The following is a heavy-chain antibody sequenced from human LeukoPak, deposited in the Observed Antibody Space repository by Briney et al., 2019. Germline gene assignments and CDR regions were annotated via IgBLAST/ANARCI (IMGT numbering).Heavy chain of an antibody. Sequence: PGGSLRLSCAASGFTFSSYSMNWVRQAPGKGLEWVSSISSSSSYIYYADSVKGRFTISRDNAKNSLYLQMNSLRAEDTAVYYCAREAGSYWNYWFDPWGQGTPVTVSS. CDR2: ISSSSSYI. V-gene: IGHV3-21*01. CDR1: GFTFSSYS. D-gene: IGHD1-7*01. J-gene: IGHJ5*02. CDR3: AREAGSYWNYWFDP.